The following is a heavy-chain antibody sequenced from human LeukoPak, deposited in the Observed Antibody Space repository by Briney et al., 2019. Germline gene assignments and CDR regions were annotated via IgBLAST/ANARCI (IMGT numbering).Heavy chain of an antibody. D-gene: IGHD1-1*01. Sequence: ASVKVSCKASGYTFISYYIHWVRQAPGQGLEWMGIINPSGGSTRYAQKFQGRVTMTRDTSTGTIYMELSSLRSEGTAVYFCARDSGTASDAFDIWGQGTMVTVSS. CDR1: GYTFISYY. J-gene: IGHJ3*02. CDR2: INPSGGST. CDR3: ARDSGTASDAFDI. V-gene: IGHV1-46*01.